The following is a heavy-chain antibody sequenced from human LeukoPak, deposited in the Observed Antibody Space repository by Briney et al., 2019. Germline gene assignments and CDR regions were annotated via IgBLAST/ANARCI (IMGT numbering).Heavy chain of an antibody. CDR1: GGSISSYY. Sequence: SETLSLTCTVSGGSISSYYWSWIRQPPGKGLEWIGYIYYSGSTNYNPSLKSRVTISVDTSKNQFSLKLSSVTAADTAVYYCARDARGPYGDKYYFDYWGQGTLVTVSS. CDR2: IYYSGST. CDR3: ARDARGPYGDKYYFDY. J-gene: IGHJ4*02. D-gene: IGHD4-17*01. V-gene: IGHV4-59*12.